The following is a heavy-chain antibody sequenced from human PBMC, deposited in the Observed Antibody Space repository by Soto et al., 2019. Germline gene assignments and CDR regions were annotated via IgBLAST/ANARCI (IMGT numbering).Heavy chain of an antibody. CDR1: EFTFSNYG. D-gene: IGHD3-10*01. CDR2: ILNDGSNR. J-gene: IGHJ6*02. CDR3: ARDDEYSGNGMDV. V-gene: IGHV3-33*01. Sequence: QVQLLESGGGVVQPGRSLRLSCAASEFTFSNYGMHWFRQAPGKGLEWVAVILNDGSNRYHADSVKDLFTISRDNSKNTLYLQMNSLRAEDTAVYYCARDDEYSGNGMDVWGQGTTVTVS.